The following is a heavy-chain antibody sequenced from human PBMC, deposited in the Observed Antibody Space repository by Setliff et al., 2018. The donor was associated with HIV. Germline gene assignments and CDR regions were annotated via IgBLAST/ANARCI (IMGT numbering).Heavy chain of an antibody. Sequence: GASVKVSCKASGGTFSSYAISWVRQAPGQGLEWMGGIIPIFGKTNYAQNFQGRVTITADESTSTAYMELNTLRSEDTAIYYCAREGRPYYDSGRNWFDPWGQGTLVTVSS. V-gene: IGHV1-69*13. CDR2: IIPIFGKT. CDR1: GGTFSSYA. CDR3: AREGRPYYDSGRNWFDP. J-gene: IGHJ5*02. D-gene: IGHD3-10*01.